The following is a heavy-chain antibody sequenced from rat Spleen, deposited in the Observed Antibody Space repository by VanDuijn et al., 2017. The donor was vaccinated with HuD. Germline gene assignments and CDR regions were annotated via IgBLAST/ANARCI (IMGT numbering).Heavy chain of an antibody. CDR2: ITNTGDGT. CDR3: TTAVFNYGSYVSY. J-gene: IGHJ3*01. V-gene: IGHV5-31*01. Sequence: EVQLVESGGGLVQPGRSLKLSCAASGFTFHNYWMTWIRQAPGKGLEWIASITNTGDGTYSPDSVQVRFTISRDNAKSTLYLQMNSLRSGDTATYYCTTAVFNYGSYVSYLGQGTLVTFSS. CDR1: GFTFHNYW. D-gene: IGHD1-3*01.